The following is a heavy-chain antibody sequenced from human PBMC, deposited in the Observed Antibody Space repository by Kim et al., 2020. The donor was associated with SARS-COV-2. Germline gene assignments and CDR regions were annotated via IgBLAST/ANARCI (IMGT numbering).Heavy chain of an antibody. Sequence: SETLSLTCSVSGYSISSGYYWGWIRQPPGKGLEWIGIIYHSGSTYDNPSLRSQVTISIDTSKNQFSLSLRSVTAADTAVYYCARLGGEGESGWYQEALDNWGQGALVTVSP. V-gene: IGHV4-38-2*01. CDR2: IYHSGST. D-gene: IGHD6-19*01. CDR1: GYSISSGYY. J-gene: IGHJ4*02. CDR3: ARLGGEGESGWYQEALDN.